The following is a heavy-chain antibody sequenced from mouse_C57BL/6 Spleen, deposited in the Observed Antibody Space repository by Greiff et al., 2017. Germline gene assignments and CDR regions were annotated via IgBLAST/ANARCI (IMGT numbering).Heavy chain of an antibody. J-gene: IGHJ1*03. CDR3: TRSSHWYFDV. V-gene: IGHV1-15*01. CDR2: IDPETGGT. CDR1: GYTFTDYE. D-gene: IGHD1-1*01. Sequence: VQLQQSGAELVRPGASVTLSCKASGYTFTDYEMHWVKQTPVHGLEWIGAIDPETGGTAYNQKFKGKAILTADKSSSTAYMELRSLTSEDSAVYYCTRSSHWYFDVWGTGTTVTVSS.